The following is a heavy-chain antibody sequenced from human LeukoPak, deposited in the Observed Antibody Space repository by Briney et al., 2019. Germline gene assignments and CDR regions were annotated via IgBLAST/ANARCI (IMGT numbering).Heavy chain of an antibody. CDR2: INAYNGNT. V-gene: IGHV1-18*01. CDR3: ARRQGTTLSFDY. D-gene: IGHD1-1*01. CDR1: GYTFTSYG. J-gene: IGHJ4*02. Sequence: ASVTVSCKASGYTFTSYGFSWVRQAPGQGLEWMGWINAYNGNTNYAQKLQGRVTMTTDTSTSTAYMELRSLRFDDTAVYYCARRQGTTLSFDYWGQGTLVPVSS.